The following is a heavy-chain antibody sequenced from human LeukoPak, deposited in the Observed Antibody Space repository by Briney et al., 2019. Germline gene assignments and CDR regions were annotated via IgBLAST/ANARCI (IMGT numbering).Heavy chain of an antibody. CDR1: GFTFSSYG. D-gene: IGHD3-22*01. CDR2: ISGSGGST. J-gene: IGHJ4*02. Sequence: PGGSLRLSCAAPGFTFSSYGMSWVRQAPGKGLEWVSAISGSGGSTYYADSVKGRFTISRDNSKNTLYLQMNSLRAEDTAVYYCAKGLYYYDSSGYYPFDYWGQGTLVTVSS. V-gene: IGHV3-23*01. CDR3: AKGLYYYDSSGYYPFDY.